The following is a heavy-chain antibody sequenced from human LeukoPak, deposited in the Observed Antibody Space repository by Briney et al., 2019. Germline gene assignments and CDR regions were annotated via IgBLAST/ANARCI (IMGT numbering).Heavy chain of an antibody. CDR1: GGSFSGYY. V-gene: IGHV4-34*01. Sequence: PSETLSLTCAVYGGSFSGYYWSWIRQPPGKGLEWIGEINHSGSTNYNPSLKSRVTISVDTSKNQFSLKLSSVTAADTAAYYCARGVRNYFMWGQGTLVTVSS. CDR3: ARGVRNYFM. J-gene: IGHJ4*02. CDR2: INHSGST. D-gene: IGHD1-7*01.